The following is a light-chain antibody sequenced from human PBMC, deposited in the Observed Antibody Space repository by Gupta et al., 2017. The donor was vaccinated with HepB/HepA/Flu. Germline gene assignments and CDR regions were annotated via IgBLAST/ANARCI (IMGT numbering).Light chain of an antibody. V-gene: IGKV1-39*01. J-gene: IGKJ1*01. CDR3: QQAYTVPWT. Sequence: XVGDRVSITCRADHSIDTSVNWYHQQPGKAPKVLISAAPILQSRVPSRFSGSGSGTDFTLKITGLQPEDYGTYYCQQAYTVPWTFGQGT. CDR2: AAP. CDR1: HSIDTS.